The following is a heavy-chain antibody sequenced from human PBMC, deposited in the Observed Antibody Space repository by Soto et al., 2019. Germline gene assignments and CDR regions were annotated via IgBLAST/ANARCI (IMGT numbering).Heavy chain of an antibody. J-gene: IGHJ4*02. Sequence: QVQLVQSGAEVKKPGSSVKVSCKASGGTFSSYTISWVRQAPGQGLEWMGRIIPILGIANYAQKFQGRVTITVDKSTSTAYMELSSLRSEDTAVYYCARGVVSSSWYYEDDYWGQGTLVTVSS. V-gene: IGHV1-69*02. D-gene: IGHD6-13*01. CDR3: ARGVVSSSWYYEDDY. CDR1: GGTFSSYT. CDR2: IIPILGIA.